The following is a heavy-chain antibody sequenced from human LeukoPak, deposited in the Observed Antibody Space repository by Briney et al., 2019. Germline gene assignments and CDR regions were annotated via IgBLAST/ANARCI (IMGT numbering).Heavy chain of an antibody. Sequence: PSETLSLTCAVYGGSFSGYYWSWIRQPPGKGLEWIGSVHYSETTYYNPSLKSRVTISVDTSKNHFSLKLSSVTAADTAVYYCAGHRNPKRSFVFRDLSWFDPWGQGTLSPSPQ. D-gene: IGHD1-26*01. CDR2: VHYSETT. CDR1: GGSFSGYY. CDR3: AGHRNPKRSFVFRDLSWFDP. J-gene: IGHJ5*02. V-gene: IGHV4-34*01.